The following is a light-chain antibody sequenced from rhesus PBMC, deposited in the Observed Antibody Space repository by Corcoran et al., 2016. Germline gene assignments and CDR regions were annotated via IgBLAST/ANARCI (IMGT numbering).Light chain of an antibody. CDR1: SSDIGGYNY. Sequence: QAALTQPRSVSGSPGQSVTISCTGTSSDIGGYNYVSWYQQHPGTAPKLMIYEVAKRPSGVSDRFSGSKSGNTASLTISGLQADDDADYYCSSYASSNTFIFGGGTRLTVL. V-gene: IGLV2-32*02. CDR2: EVA. J-gene: IGLJ1*01. CDR3: SSYASSNTFI.